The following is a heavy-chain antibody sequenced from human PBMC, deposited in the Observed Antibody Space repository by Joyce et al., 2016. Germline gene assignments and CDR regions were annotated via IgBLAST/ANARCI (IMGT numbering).Heavy chain of an antibody. J-gene: IGHJ4*01. Sequence: QVQLQESGPALVQPSQTLLLTCTVSGVSINSRPFYWTWIRHHPGKGLEWIGYISNSGTTNYNPALKSRLTISTDNPKNHFSLRLRSVTAADTAVYYCARDGVSGTYYTFDHWGLGTLVTVSS. V-gene: IGHV4-31*03. CDR2: ISNSGTT. D-gene: IGHD3-10*01. CDR3: ARDGVSGTYYTFDH. CDR1: GVSINSRPFY.